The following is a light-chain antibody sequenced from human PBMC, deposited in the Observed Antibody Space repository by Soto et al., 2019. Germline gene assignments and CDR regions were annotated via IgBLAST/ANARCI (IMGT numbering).Light chain of an antibody. CDR3: QQGPT. V-gene: IGKV1-39*01. Sequence: DIQMTQSPSSLSASVGDRVTITCRASQSISSYLNWYQQKPGKAPKLLIYAASSLQSGVPSRFSGSGSGTDFTLTISSLQPEDFATYYCQQGPTFGQGTRLEIK. J-gene: IGKJ5*01. CDR2: AAS. CDR1: QSISSY.